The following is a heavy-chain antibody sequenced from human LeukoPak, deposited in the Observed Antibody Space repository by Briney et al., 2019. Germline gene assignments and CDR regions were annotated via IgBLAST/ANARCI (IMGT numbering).Heavy chain of an antibody. D-gene: IGHD6-19*01. Sequence: GASVKVSCKASGYTFTSYGISWVRQAPGQGLEWMGWISAYNGNTNYAQKLQGRVTMTTDTSTSTAYMELRSLRSDDTAVYYCARDPDHSSGFNRFDPWGQGTLVTVSS. CDR2: ISAYNGNT. V-gene: IGHV1-18*01. J-gene: IGHJ5*02. CDR1: GYTFTSYG. CDR3: ARDPDHSSGFNRFDP.